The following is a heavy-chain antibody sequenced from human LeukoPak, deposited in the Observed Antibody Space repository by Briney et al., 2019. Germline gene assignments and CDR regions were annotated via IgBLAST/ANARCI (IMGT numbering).Heavy chain of an antibody. J-gene: IGHJ4*02. CDR2: ISWNSGSI. CDR1: GFTFDDYA. V-gene: IGHV3-9*01. D-gene: IGHD3-22*01. Sequence: PGGSLRLSCAASGFTFDDYAMHWVRQAPGKGLEWVSGISWNSGSIGYADSVKGRFTISRDNAKNSLYLQMNSLRAEDTALYYCAKDSGTYYYDSSASAGFDYWGQGTLVTVSS. CDR3: AKDSGTYYYDSSASAGFDY.